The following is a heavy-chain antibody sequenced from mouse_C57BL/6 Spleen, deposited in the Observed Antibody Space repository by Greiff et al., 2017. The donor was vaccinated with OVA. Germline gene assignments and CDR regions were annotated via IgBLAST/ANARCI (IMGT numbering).Heavy chain of an antibody. CDR1: GYAFTNYL. V-gene: IGHV1-54*01. D-gene: IGHD1-1*01. CDR2: INPGSGGT. CDR3: AIYYYGSSWYFDV. Sequence: QVQLKESGAELVRPGTSVKVSCKASGYAFTNYLIEWVKQRPGQGLEWIGVINPGSGGTNYNEKFKGKATLTADKSSSTAYMQLSSLTSEDSAVYFCAIYYYGSSWYFDVWGTGTTVTVSS. J-gene: IGHJ1*03.